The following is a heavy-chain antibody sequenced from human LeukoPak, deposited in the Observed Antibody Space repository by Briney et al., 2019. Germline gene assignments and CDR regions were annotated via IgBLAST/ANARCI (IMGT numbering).Heavy chain of an antibody. CDR3: ARGPYDY. CDR2: INPNSGDT. J-gene: IGHJ4*02. Sequence: ASAKVSCKASGYTFTGFYIHWVRQAPGQGLEWMGWINPNSGDTNYAQKFQGGVSMTTDTSINTAYMDLNRLRSDDSAIYYCARGPYDYWGQGTLVTVSS. V-gene: IGHV1-2*02. CDR1: GYTFTGFY.